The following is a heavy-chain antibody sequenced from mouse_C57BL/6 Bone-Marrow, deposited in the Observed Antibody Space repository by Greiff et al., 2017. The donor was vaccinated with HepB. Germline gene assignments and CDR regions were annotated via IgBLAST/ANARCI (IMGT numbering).Heavy chain of an antibody. J-gene: IGHJ2*01. CDR3: ARGSSLFDY. Sequence: LQESGPELVKPGASVKISCKASGYSFTSYYIHWVKQRPGQGLEWIGWIYPGSGNTKYNEKFKGKATLTADTSSSTAYMQLSSLTSEDSAVYYCARGSSLFDYWGQGTTLTVSS. D-gene: IGHD1-1*01. V-gene: IGHV1-66*01. CDR2: IYPGSGNT. CDR1: GYSFTSYY.